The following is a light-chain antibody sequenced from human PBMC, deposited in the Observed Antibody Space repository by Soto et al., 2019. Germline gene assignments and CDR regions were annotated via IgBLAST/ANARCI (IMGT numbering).Light chain of an antibody. J-gene: IGKJ2*01. CDR1: QSLVHSDGTTY. CDR2: QLS. Sequence: DVVLTQSPLSLPVTPGQPASISCRSSQSLVHSDGTTYLNWFQQRPGQSPRRLIYQLSKRDSGVPDRFSGSGSGADLTLQISRVEAEDVGVYYCLQGTHWPYTFGQGTKLEIK. CDR3: LQGTHWPYT. V-gene: IGKV2-30*02.